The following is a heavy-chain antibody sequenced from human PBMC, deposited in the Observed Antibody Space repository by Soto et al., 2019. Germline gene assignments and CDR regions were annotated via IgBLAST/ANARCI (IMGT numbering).Heavy chain of an antibody. Sequence: ASVNVSCKSSGYTFTSYGISWVRQAPGQGLECMGWISAYNGNTNYAQKLQGRVTMTTDTSTSTAYMELRSLRSDDTAVYYCARDLKLRIAVAGSWGQGTLVTVSS. J-gene: IGHJ5*02. D-gene: IGHD6-19*01. CDR2: ISAYNGNT. CDR3: ARDLKLRIAVAGS. CDR1: GYTFTSYG. V-gene: IGHV1-18*01.